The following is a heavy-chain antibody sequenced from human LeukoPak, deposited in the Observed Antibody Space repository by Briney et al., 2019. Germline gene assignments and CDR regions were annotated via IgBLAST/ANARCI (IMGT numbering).Heavy chain of an antibody. V-gene: IGHV3-48*03. J-gene: IGHJ4*02. Sequence: PGGSLRLSCAASGFTFDDYGMSWVRQAPGKGLEWVSYISSSGSTIYYADSVKGRFTISRDNAKNSLYLQMNSLRAEDTAVYYCARVRYSSSSDWGQGTLVTVSS. D-gene: IGHD6-6*01. CDR3: ARVRYSSSSD. CDR1: GFTFDDYG. CDR2: ISSSGSTI.